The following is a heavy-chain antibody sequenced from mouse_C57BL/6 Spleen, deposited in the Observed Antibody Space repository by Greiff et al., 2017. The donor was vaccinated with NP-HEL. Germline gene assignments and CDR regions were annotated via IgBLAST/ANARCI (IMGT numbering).Heavy chain of an antibody. CDR3: ARSNHYAMDY. V-gene: IGHV1-54*01. Sequence: QVQLQQSGAELVRPGTSVKVSCKASGYAFTNYLIEWVKQRPGQGLEWIGVINPGSGGTNYNEKFKGKATLTADKSSSTAYMQLSSLTSEDSAVYCCARSNHYAMDYWGQGTSVTVSS. J-gene: IGHJ4*01. CDR1: GYAFTNYL. CDR2: INPGSGGT.